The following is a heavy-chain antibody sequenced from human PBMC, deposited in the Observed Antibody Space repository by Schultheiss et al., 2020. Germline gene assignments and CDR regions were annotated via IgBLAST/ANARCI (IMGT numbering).Heavy chain of an antibody. V-gene: IGHV3-23*01. CDR1: GFTFSSYA. D-gene: IGHD2-2*01. CDR2: ISGSGGST. J-gene: IGHJ6*03. CDR3: ATRGEYCSSTSCYWSGYYYMDV. Sequence: GGSLRLSCAASGFTFSSYAMHWVRQAPGKGLEYVSAISGSGGSTYYADSVKGRFTISRDNSKNTLYLQMNSLRAEDTAVYYCATRGEYCSSTSCYWSGYYYMDVWGKGTTVTVSS.